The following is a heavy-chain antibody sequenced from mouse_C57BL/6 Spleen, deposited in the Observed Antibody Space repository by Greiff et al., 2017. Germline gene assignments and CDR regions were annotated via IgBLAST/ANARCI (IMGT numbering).Heavy chain of an antibody. Sequence: EVQLQQSGPELVKPGASVKMSCKASGYTFTDYNMHWVKQSHGKSLEWIGYINPNNGGTSYNQKFKGKATLTVNKSSSTAYMELRSLTSEDSAVYYCARGDGDCYDDVLAYWGQGTLVTVSA. D-gene: IGHD2-13*01. CDR3: ARGDGDCYDDVLAY. V-gene: IGHV1-22*01. CDR2: INPNNGGT. J-gene: IGHJ3*01. CDR1: GYTFTDYN.